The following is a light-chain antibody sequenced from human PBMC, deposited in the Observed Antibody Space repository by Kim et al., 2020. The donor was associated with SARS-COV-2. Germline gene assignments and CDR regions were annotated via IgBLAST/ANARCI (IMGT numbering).Light chain of an antibody. CDR1: KLGNKY. CDR3: KAWDSTTAVV. CDR2: QDA. Sequence: SYELTQPPSLSVSPGQTASITCSGDKLGNKYTSWYQQKPGQSPVLVIYQDAWRPSGIPERFSGSSTGNTATLTISGTQAMDEADYYCKAWDSTTAVVFGGGTKLTVL. V-gene: IGLV3-1*01. J-gene: IGLJ3*02.